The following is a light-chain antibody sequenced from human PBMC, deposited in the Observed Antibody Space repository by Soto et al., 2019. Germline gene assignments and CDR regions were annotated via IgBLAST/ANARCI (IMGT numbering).Light chain of an antibody. CDR3: QPYDSSLSGSV. J-gene: IGLJ3*02. CDR1: SSNIGAGYD. CDR2: GNS. V-gene: IGLV1-40*01. Sequence: QSVLTQPPSVSGAPGQRVTISCTGSSSNIGAGYDVHWYQQLPGTAPKLLIYGNSHRPSGVPDRFSGSKSGTSASLAITGLQAEDEADYYCQPYDSSLSGSVFGGGTKLTVL.